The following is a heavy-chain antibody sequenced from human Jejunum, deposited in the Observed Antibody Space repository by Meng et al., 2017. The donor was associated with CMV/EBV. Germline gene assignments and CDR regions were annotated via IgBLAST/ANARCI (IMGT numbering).Heavy chain of an antibody. CDR3: AREGPGGMATTPYFDY. CDR1: GGTFSSYA. CDR2: IIPILGIA. J-gene: IGHJ4*02. D-gene: IGHD5-24*01. V-gene: IGHV1-69*10. Sequence: QGQRVQSVAEVKKPGSSVKVSCKASGGTFSSYAISWGRQAPGQGLEWMGGIIPILGIANYAQKFQGRVTITADKSTSTAYMELSSPRSEDTAVYYCAREGPGGMATTPYFDYWGQGTLVTVSS.